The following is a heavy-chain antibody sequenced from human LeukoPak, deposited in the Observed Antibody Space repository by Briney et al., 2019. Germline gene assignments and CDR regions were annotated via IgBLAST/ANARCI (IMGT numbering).Heavy chain of an antibody. CDR3: ASGPSLAMAPWYYYGMDV. D-gene: IGHD5-18*01. J-gene: IGHJ6*02. CDR1: GFTFSSYW. Sequence: GGSLRLSCAASGFTFSSYWMHWVRQAPGKGLVWVSRINSDGSSTSYADSVKGRFTISRDNAKNTLYLQMNSLRAEDTAVYYCASGPSLAMAPWYYYGMDVWGQGTAVTVSS. CDR2: INSDGSST. V-gene: IGHV3-74*01.